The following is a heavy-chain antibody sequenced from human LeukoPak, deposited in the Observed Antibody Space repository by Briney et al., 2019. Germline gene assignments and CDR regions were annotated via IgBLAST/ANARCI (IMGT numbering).Heavy chain of an antibody. CDR1: GFTFSNYA. D-gene: IGHD2-15*01. V-gene: IGHV3-23*01. Sequence: GGSLRLSCAASGFTFSNYAMTWVRQAPGEGLEWVSTIGVNAGSTNYADSVKGRFPISRDNSKNTVYLQMNSLRAEDTAVYYCAKGGWTRAMDVWGQGTTVTVSS. J-gene: IGHJ6*02. CDR3: AKGGWTRAMDV. CDR2: IGVNAGST.